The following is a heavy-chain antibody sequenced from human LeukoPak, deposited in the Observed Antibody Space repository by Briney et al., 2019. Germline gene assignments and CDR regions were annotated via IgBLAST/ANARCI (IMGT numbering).Heavy chain of an antibody. V-gene: IGHV3-23*01. D-gene: IGHD2-2*01. Sequence: GGSLRLSCAASGFTFSSYAVSWVRKAPGKGLEWVSDISGSGGSTYYADSVKGRFTISRDNSKNTLYLQMNSLRAEDTAVYYCAKETWSTGCYEAWGQGTLVTVSS. CDR1: GFTFSSYA. J-gene: IGHJ5*02. CDR3: AKETWSTGCYEA. CDR2: ISGSGGST.